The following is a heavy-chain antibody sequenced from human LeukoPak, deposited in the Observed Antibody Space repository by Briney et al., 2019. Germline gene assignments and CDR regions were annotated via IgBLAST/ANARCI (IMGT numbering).Heavy chain of an antibody. CDR1: GGSMSSISYY. CDR2: INHSGST. CDR3: ARGRLLLWFGGRNWFDP. J-gene: IGHJ5*02. V-gene: IGHV4-39*07. D-gene: IGHD3-10*01. Sequence: SETLSLTCTVSGGSMSSISYYWGWIRQPPGKGLEWIGEINHSGSTNYNPSLKSRVTISVDTSKNQFSLKLSSVTAADTAVYYCARGRLLLWFGGRNWFDPWGQGTLVTVSS.